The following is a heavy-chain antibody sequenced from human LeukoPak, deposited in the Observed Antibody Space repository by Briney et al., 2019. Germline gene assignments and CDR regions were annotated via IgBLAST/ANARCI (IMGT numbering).Heavy chain of an antibody. Sequence: GGSLRLSCAASGFTFSSYGMHWVRQAPGKGLEWVAVIWYDGSNKYYADSVKGRFTISRDNSKNTLYLQMNSLRAEDTAVYYCARRGDSPMIRDHWGQGILVTVAS. CDR3: ARRGDSPMIRDH. V-gene: IGHV3-33*01. D-gene: IGHD3-10*01. J-gene: IGHJ4*02. CDR2: IWYDGSNK. CDR1: GFTFSSYG.